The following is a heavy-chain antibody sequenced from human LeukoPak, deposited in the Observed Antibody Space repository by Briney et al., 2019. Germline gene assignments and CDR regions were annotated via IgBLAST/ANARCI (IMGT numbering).Heavy chain of an antibody. J-gene: IGHJ4*02. CDR1: GGSISSSSYY. V-gene: IGHV4-39*01. CDR3: ATRPYGSGSYYNGAYYFDY. CDR2: IYYSGST. Sequence: SETLSLTCTVSGGSISSSSYYWGWIRQPPGKGLEWIGGIYYSGSTYYNPSLKSRVTISVDTSKNQFSLKLSSVTAADTAVYYCATRPYGSGSYYNGAYYFDYWGQGTLVTVSS. D-gene: IGHD3-10*01.